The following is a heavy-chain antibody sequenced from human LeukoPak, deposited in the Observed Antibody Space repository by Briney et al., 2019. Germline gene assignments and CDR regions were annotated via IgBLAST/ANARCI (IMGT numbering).Heavy chain of an antibody. CDR1: GFTFSSYA. CDR2: ISYDGSNK. J-gene: IGHJ4*02. V-gene: IGHV3-30-3*01. Sequence: PGGSLRLSCAASGFTFSSYAMHWVRQAPGKGLEWVAVISYDGSNKYYADSVKGRFTISRDNSKNTLYLQMNSLRAEDTAVYYCARDRGPVADTPDYWGQGTLVTVSS. D-gene: IGHD3-10*01. CDR3: ARDRGPVADTPDY.